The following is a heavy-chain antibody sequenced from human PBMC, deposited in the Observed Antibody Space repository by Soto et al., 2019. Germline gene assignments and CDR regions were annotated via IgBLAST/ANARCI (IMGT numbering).Heavy chain of an antibody. D-gene: IGHD6-6*01. J-gene: IGHJ6*02. Sequence: QVQLVQSGAEVKKPGASVKVSCKASGYTFTSYYMHWVRQAPGQGLEWMGIINPSGGSTSYAQKFQGRVTMTRDTSTSTVYMELSSLRSEDTAVYYCARDVIAARPVASPSYGMDVWGQGTTVTGSS. CDR3: ARDVIAARPVASPSYGMDV. V-gene: IGHV1-46*01. CDR1: GYTFTSYY. CDR2: INPSGGST.